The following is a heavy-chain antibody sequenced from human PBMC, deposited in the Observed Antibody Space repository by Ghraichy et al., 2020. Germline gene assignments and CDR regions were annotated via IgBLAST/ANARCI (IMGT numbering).Heavy chain of an antibody. CDR3: ARDSGRFFIDF. V-gene: IGHV3-7*05. CDR2: IKPDGSIK. D-gene: IGHD6-19*01. CDR1: GFTFSNYW. Sequence: GESLRLSCTASGFTFSNYWMTWVRQAPGKELEWVANIKPDGSIKSCVDSVKGRFTISRDNAKNSLYLLMNSLRTEDTAVYYCARDSGRFFIDFWGHGTLLTVSS. J-gene: IGHJ4*01.